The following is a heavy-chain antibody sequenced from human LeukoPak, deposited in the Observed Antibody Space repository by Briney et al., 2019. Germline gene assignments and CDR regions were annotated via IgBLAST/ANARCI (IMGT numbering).Heavy chain of an antibody. CDR3: ARGYCSGGICYSYVYNYYYYMDV. D-gene: IGHD2-15*01. Sequence: ASVKVSCKASGYTFTGYYMHWVRHAPGQGLEWMGRINPNSGGTNYAQKFQGRVAMTRDTTISTAYMELSRLRSDDTAVYYCARGYCSGGICYSYVYNYYYYMDVWGKGNTVTVSS. J-gene: IGHJ6*03. V-gene: IGHV1-2*06. CDR2: INPNSGGT. CDR1: GYTFTGYY.